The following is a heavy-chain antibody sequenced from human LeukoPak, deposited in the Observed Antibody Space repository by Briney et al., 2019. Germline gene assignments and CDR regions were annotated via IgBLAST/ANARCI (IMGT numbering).Heavy chain of an antibody. CDR2: IYSGGST. V-gene: IGHV3-53*01. CDR3: ARVAINYYYGMDV. CDR1: GFILSSNY. J-gene: IGHJ6*02. Sequence: PGGSLRLSCAASGFILSSNYMSWVRQAPGKGLEWVSVIYSGGSTYYADSVKGRFTVSRDNSKNSLYLQMNSPRAEDTAVYYCARVAINYYYGMDVWGQGTTVTVSS.